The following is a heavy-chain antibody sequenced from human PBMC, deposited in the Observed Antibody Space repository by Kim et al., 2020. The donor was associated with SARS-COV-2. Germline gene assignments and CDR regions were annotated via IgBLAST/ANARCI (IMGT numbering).Heavy chain of an antibody. CDR3: ARQGAGNGDYGDYYYGMDV. CDR1: GYTFTSYD. J-gene: IGHJ6*02. Sequence: ASVKVSCKASGYTFTSYDINWVRQATGQGLEWMGWMNPNSGNTGYAQKFQGRVTMTRNTSISTAYMELSSLRSEDTAVYYCARQGAGNGDYGDYYYGMDVWGQGTTVTVSS. D-gene: IGHD4-17*01. CDR2: MNPNSGNT. V-gene: IGHV1-8*01.